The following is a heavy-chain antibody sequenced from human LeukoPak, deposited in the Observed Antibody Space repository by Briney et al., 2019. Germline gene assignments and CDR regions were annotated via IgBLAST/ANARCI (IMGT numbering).Heavy chain of an antibody. CDR2: IHYSGST. CDR3: GRESMDYYGMDV. Sequence: PSETLSLTCSVSGGSISSSSYYWDWIRQPPGKGPEWIGYIHYSGSTHYNPALMSRLTISADTSKNQFALKMSSVTAADTAVYYCGRESMDYYGMDVWGQGTTVTVSS. CDR1: GGSISSSSYY. J-gene: IGHJ6*02. V-gene: IGHV4-39*01.